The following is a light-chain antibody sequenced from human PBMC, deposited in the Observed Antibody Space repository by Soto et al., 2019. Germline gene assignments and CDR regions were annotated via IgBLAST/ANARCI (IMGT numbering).Light chain of an antibody. CDR1: QSVSRDA. Sequence: IVLTQSPGTLSLSPGERATLSCRANQSVSRDALAWYQQQPGQAPRLLIYGASSRATDIPDRFSGSGSGTDFTLIGSRLGPEDLSVYFCQQYGTSPPTFGPGTKVDI. V-gene: IGKV3-20*01. CDR2: GAS. J-gene: IGKJ3*01. CDR3: QQYGTSPPT.